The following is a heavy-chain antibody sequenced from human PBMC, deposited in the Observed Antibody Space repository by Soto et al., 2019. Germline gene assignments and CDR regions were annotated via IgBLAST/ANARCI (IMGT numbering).Heavy chain of an antibody. D-gene: IGHD6-19*01. J-gene: IGHJ6*02. Sequence: ASVKVSCKASGYTFTGYYMHWVRQAPGQGLEWMGWINPNSGGTNYAQKFQGRVTMTRDTCISTAYKELSRLRSDDTALYYCACGYSSGLADLLYYYYGMDVWGQETTVTAP. CDR3: ACGYSSGLADLLYYYYGMDV. CDR2: INPNSGGT. CDR1: GYTFTGYY. V-gene: IGHV1-2*02.